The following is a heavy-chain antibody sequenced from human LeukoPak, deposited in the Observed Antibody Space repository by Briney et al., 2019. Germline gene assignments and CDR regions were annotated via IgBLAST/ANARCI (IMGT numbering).Heavy chain of an antibody. Sequence: GATVKISRKSSGYTITLHYMHWVRQAPGKGLEWVGRVDPEDGEIIYAEKFQGRLTISADTSTDTGFMELSSLESEDTAMYYCATTLRGWYLDVWGKGTTVIVTS. CDR3: ATTLRGWYLDV. CDR2: VDPEDGEI. V-gene: IGHV1-69-2*01. J-gene: IGHJ6*03. D-gene: IGHD6-19*01. CDR1: GYTITLHY.